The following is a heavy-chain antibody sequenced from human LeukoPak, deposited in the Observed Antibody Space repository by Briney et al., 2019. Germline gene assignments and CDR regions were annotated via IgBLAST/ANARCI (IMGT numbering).Heavy chain of an antibody. CDR3: VRLQDY. J-gene: IGHJ4*02. CDR1: GFTFSSYG. V-gene: IGHV3-30*02. D-gene: IGHD2-15*01. Sequence: GGSLRLSCAASGFTFSSYGMDWVRQAPGKGLEWVAFIRYDGSNKYYADSVKGRFTISRDNSKHTLYLQINSLRAEDTAVYYCVRLQDYWGQGTLVTVSS. CDR2: IRYDGSNK.